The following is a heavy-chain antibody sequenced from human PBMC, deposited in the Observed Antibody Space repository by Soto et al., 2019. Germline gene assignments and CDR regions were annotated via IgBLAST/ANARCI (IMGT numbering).Heavy chain of an antibody. V-gene: IGHV3-7*01. CDR2: IKQDGSEK. J-gene: IGHJ4*02. CDR3: AREVYDFWSGYSYYFDY. Sequence: GGSLRLSCAASGFTFSSYWMSWVRQAPGKGLEWVANIKQDGSEKYYVDSVKGRFTISRDNAKNSLYLQMNSLRTEDTAVYYCAREVYDFWSGYSYYFDYWGQGTLVTVSS. D-gene: IGHD3-3*01. CDR1: GFTFSSYW.